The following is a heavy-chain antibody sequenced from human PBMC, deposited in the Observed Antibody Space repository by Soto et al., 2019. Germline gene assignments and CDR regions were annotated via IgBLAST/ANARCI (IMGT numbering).Heavy chain of an antibody. CDR1: EFTFSGRS. V-gene: IGHV3-74*01. CDR3: ARGWFGPDV. D-gene: IGHD3-10*01. J-gene: IGHJ6*03. CDR2: IDKVGTDS. Sequence: EVQLVESGGGLVQPGGSLRLSCAASEFTFSGRSVHWVRQAPWKGLVLVSGIDKVGTDSTYADSVKGRFTSSRDNAKNTVYLQMNSLRVEDTAVYYCARGWFGPDVWGTGTTVTVSS.